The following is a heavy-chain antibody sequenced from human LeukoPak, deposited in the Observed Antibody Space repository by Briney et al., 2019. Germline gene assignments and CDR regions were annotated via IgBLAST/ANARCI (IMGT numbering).Heavy chain of an antibody. CDR2: IYYTGSS. V-gene: IGHV4-59*08. J-gene: IGHJ4*02. Sequence: SETLSLTCTVSGASINSHFWSSIRQPPGKGLEWVGSIYYTGSSSYNPSLESRVTISVDTSKNQFSLKLSSVTAADTAVYYCARGRYYFDYWGQGTLVTVSS. CDR1: GASINSHF. CDR3: ARGRYYFDY.